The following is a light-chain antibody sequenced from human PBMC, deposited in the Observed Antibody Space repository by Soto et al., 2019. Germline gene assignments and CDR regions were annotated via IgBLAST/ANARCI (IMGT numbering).Light chain of an antibody. CDR2: GAT. V-gene: IGKV3-20*01. J-gene: IGKJ2*01. Sequence: VLTQSPGTLSLSPGDRATLSCRSSQRVSGSSLAWYKQKPGQAPRVLFYGATTRATGVPDRFSGNGSGADFTLTISRLEPGDFGVYHCQQYGNSPSFGPGTKLEIK. CDR3: QQYGNSPS. CDR1: QRVSGSS.